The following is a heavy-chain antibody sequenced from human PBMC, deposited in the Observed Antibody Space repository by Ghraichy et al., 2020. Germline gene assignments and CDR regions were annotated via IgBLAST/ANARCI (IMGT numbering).Heavy chain of an antibody. J-gene: IGHJ6*02. CDR1: GFTFSSYW. CDR3: AKFFYSSSSPRNFYGMDV. Sequence: GGSLRLSCVVSGFTFSSYWMSWVRQAPGKGLEWVANIKQDGSEKYSVDSVKGRFTISRDNAKNSLYLQMNSLRVEDTAVYYCAKFFYSSSSPRNFYGMDVWGQGTTVTVSS. D-gene: IGHD6-6*01. V-gene: IGHV3-7*01. CDR2: IKQDGSEK.